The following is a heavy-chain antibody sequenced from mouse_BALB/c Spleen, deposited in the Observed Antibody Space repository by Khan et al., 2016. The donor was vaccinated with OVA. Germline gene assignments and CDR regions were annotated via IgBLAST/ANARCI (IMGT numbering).Heavy chain of an antibody. J-gene: IGHJ4*01. CDR1: GYTFTNYG. D-gene: IGHD2-3*01. V-gene: IGHV9-3*02. CDR2: INTNTGEP. Sequence: QIQLVQSGPELKKPGETVKISCKASGYTFTNYGMNWVKQSPGKGLKWMGWINTNTGEPTYAEEFKGRFAFSLETSASTAYLQVKNIKNEDTATYCWARSRWLLHPMDYWGQGTSVTVSS. CDR3: ARSRWLLHPMDY.